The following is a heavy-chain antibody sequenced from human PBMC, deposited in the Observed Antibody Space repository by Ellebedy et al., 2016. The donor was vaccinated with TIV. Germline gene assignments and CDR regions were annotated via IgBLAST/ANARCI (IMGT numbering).Heavy chain of an antibody. V-gene: IGHV3-23*01. Sequence: GESLKISCAASGFTFSSHAMGWVRQAPGKGLEWVSAISGSGGSTHYADSVRGRFTISRDNSKNMLYLQMNSLRADDTAVYYCAKLDSSGYYYGRLDYWGQGTLVTVSS. D-gene: IGHD3-22*01. CDR2: ISGSGGST. CDR1: GFTFSSHA. CDR3: AKLDSSGYYYGRLDY. J-gene: IGHJ4*02.